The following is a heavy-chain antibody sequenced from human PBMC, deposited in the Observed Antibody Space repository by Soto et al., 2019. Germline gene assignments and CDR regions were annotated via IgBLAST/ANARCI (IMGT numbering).Heavy chain of an antibody. CDR3: ARTYGYNLDYFDY. J-gene: IGHJ4*02. CDR1: GFTFSSYA. CDR2: ISSSGGST. V-gene: IGHV3-64*04. D-gene: IGHD5-12*01. Sequence: PGGSLRLSCAASGFTFSSYAMHWVRQAPGKGLEDVSAISSSGGSTYYADSVKGRFTISRDNSKNTLYLQMNSLRAEDTAVYYCARTYGYNLDYFDYWGQGTLVTVSS.